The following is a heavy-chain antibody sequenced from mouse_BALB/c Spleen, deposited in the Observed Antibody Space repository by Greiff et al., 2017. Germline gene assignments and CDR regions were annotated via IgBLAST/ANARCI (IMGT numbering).Heavy chain of an antibody. V-gene: IGHV3-6*02. J-gene: IGHJ3*01. Sequence: DVKLQESGPGLVKPSQSLSLTCSVTGYSITSGYYWNWIRQFPGNKLEWMGYISYDGSNNYNPSLKNRISITRDTSKNQFFLKLNSVTTEDTATYYCARDRGGFAYWGQGTLVTVSA. D-gene: IGHD3-1*01. CDR2: ISYDGSN. CDR3: ARDRGGFAY. CDR1: GYSITSGYY.